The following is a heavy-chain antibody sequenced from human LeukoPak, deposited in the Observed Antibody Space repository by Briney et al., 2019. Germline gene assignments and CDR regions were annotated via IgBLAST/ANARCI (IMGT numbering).Heavy chain of an antibody. Sequence: ASVTVSCKTSGYTFTSYDINWVRQATGQGLEWMGWMNPDSGNTGYAQKFQGRVTMTRNPSISTAYMELSSLTSEDTAVYYCARRIAAAGVGIVYWGQGTLVTVSS. V-gene: IGHV1-8*01. J-gene: IGHJ4*02. D-gene: IGHD6-13*01. CDR2: MNPDSGNT. CDR3: ARRIAAAGVGIVY. CDR1: GYTFTSYD.